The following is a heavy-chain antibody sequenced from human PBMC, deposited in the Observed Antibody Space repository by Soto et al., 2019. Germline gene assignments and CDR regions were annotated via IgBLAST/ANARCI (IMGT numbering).Heavy chain of an antibody. V-gene: IGHV3-23*01. CDR2: ISGGGGST. CDR1: GFTFSSYA. D-gene: IGHD6-13*01. CDR3: ARDRISALDAFDI. J-gene: IGHJ3*02. Sequence: GGSLRLSCAASGFTFSSYAMSWVRQAPGKGLEWVSGISGGGGSTYYADSVKGRFSISRDNSKNTLYLQMNSLRAEDTAVYYCARDRISALDAFDIWGQGTMVTVSS.